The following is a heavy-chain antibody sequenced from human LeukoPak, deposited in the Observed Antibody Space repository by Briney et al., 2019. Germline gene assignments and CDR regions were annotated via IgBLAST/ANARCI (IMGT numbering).Heavy chain of an antibody. V-gene: IGHV1-8*01. D-gene: IGHD6-13*01. J-gene: IGHJ4*02. CDR1: GYTFTSYD. CDR2: MNPNSGNT. Sequence: GASVKVSCKASGYTFTSYDINWVRQATGQGLEWMGWMNPNSGNTGYAQKFQGSVTMTRNTSISTAYMELSSLRSEDTAVYYCARGPAHSSSWSIIFDYRGQGTLVTVSS. CDR3: ARGPAHSSSWSIIFDY.